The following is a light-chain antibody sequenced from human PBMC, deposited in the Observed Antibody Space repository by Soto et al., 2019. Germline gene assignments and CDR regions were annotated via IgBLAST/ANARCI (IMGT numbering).Light chain of an antibody. CDR1: SSDVGGYNY. Sequence: QSALTQPASVSGSPGQSITISCTGTSSDVGGYNYVCWYQQHPGKAPKLMIYDVSNRPSGFSNRFSGSKSGNTASLTISGLQAEDEADYYCSSYTSSSTVVFGGGTKLTVL. CDR3: SSYTSSSTVV. CDR2: DVS. J-gene: IGLJ2*01. V-gene: IGLV2-14*01.